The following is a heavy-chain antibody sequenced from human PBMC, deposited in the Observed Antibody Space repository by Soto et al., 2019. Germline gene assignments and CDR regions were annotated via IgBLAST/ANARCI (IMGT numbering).Heavy chain of an antibody. Sequence: GASVKVCCKASGGTFSSYAISWVRQAPGQGLEWMGGIIPIFGTANYAQKFQGRVTITADKSTSTAYMELSSLRSEDTAVYYCARDRRDGSDDTFDIWGQGTMVTVSS. CDR1: GGTFSSYA. CDR3: ARDRRDGSDDTFDI. V-gene: IGHV1-69*06. CDR2: IIPIFGTA. J-gene: IGHJ3*02. D-gene: IGHD5-12*01.